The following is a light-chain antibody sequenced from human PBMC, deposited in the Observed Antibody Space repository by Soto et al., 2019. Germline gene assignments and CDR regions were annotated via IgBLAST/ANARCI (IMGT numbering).Light chain of an antibody. CDR1: QDVGTNY. V-gene: IGKV3-20*01. CDR2: GAS. Sequence: EVVLTQSPGTLSLSPGEGATLSCRSSQDVGTNYLAWYQQKPGQAPRLLIFGASSRASGVPGRFSGSGSGTDFTLTISSLQAEDGAVYYCQQYYSTPGTFGPGTKVDIK. CDR3: QQYYSTPGT. J-gene: IGKJ3*01.